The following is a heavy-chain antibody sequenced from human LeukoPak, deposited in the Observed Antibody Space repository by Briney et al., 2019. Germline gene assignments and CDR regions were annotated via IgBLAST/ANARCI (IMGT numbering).Heavy chain of an antibody. J-gene: IGHJ4*02. Sequence: RGESLQISCKGSGYSFTSYWIGWVRQLPGKGLEWMGIIYPGDSDTRYSPSFQGQVTISADKSISTAYLQWSSLKASDTAMYYCARHLLMTTVTHPHFDYWGQGTLVTVSS. V-gene: IGHV5-51*01. CDR1: GYSFTSYW. CDR2: IYPGDSDT. D-gene: IGHD4-17*01. CDR3: ARHLLMTTVTHPHFDY.